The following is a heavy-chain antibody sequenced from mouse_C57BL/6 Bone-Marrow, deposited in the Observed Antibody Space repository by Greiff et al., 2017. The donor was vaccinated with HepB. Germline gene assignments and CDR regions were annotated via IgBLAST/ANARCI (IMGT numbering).Heavy chain of an antibody. CDR1: GYTFTDYY. D-gene: IGHD2-5*01. J-gene: IGHJ3*01. V-gene: IGHV1-76*01. CDR3: AYYSNYAY. CDR2: IYPGSGNT. Sequence: VQLQQSGAELVRPGASVKLSCKASGYTFTDYYINWVKQRPGQGLEWIARIYPGSGNTYYNEKFKGKATLTAEKSSSTAYMQLSSLTSEDSAVYFCAYYSNYAYWGQGTLVTVSA.